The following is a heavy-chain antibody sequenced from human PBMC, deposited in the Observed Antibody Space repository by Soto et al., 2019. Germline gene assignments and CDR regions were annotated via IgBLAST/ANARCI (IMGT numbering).Heavy chain of an antibody. J-gene: IGHJ4*02. V-gene: IGHV4-39*07. CDR3: ARESGSNSSSWPYYY. CDR1: GGSISSSSYY. CDR2: IYYSGST. D-gene: IGHD6-13*01. Sequence: PSETLSLTCTVSGGSISSSSYYWGWIRQPPGKGLEWIGSIYYSGSTYYNPSLKSRVTISVDTSKNQFSLKLSSVTAADTAVYYCARESGSNSSSWPYYYWGQGTLVTVSS.